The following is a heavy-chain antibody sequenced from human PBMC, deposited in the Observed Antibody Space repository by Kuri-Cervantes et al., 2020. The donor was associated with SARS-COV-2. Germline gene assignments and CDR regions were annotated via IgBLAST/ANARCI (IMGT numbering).Heavy chain of an antibody. V-gene: IGHV4-61*01. J-gene: IGHJ4*02. D-gene: IGHD1-26*01. CDR2: IYYSGST. CDR1: GGAVSSGSYY. CDR3: ARQAGATGGWVDY. Sequence: ESLKISCTVSGGAVSSGSYYWSWIRQPPGKGLEWIGYIYYSGSTNYNRSLKSRVTISVDTSKDQFSLKLSSVTAADTAVYYCARQAGATGGWVDYWGQGTLVTVSS.